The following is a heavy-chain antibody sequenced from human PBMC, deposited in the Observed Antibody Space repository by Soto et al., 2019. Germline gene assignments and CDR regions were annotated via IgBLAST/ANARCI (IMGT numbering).Heavy chain of an antibody. CDR2: INHSGST. CDR3: GTAVHCSGGSCYPPFNWFDP. J-gene: IGHJ5*02. Sequence: SETLSLTCAVYGGSFSGYYWSWIRQPPGKGLEWIGEINHSGSTNYNPSLKSRVTISVDTSKNQFSLKLTSVTAADTAVYYCGTAVHCSGGSCYPPFNWFDPWGQGTLVTVSS. V-gene: IGHV4-34*01. D-gene: IGHD2-15*01. CDR1: GGSFSGYY.